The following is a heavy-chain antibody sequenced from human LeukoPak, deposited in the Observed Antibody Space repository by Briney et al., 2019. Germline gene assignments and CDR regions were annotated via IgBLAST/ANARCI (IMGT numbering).Heavy chain of an antibody. CDR3: AKVQGFGELYPFDY. D-gene: IGHD3-10*01. V-gene: IGHV3-9*01. Sequence: HPGRSLRLSCAASGFTFDDYTMHWVRQAPGKGLEWVSGISWNSGSIGYADSVKGRFTISRDNAKNSLYLQMNSLRVEDTALYYCAKVQGFGELYPFDYWGQGTLVTVSS. J-gene: IGHJ4*02. CDR1: GFTFDDYT. CDR2: ISWNSGSI.